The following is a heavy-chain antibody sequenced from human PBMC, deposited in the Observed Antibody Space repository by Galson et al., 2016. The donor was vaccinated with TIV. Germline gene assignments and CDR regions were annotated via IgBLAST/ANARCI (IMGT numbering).Heavy chain of an antibody. J-gene: IGHJ4*02. Sequence: SVKVSCKASGYTFTDYYIHWVRQAPGQGIEWMGWINPKSGDTKYAQKFEGRVTMTRDTSISTVFMELSSLIYDDTAVFYCARERHMDYWGQGTLVTVSS. CDR1: GYTFTDYY. CDR2: INPKSGDT. V-gene: IGHV1-2*02. CDR3: ARERHMDY.